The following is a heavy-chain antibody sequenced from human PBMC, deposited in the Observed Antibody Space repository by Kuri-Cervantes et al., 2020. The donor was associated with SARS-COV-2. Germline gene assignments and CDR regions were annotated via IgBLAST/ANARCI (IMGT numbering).Heavy chain of an antibody. CDR2: IYYSGST. Sequence: SETLSLTCTVSGGSISSHYWSWIRQPPGKGLEWIGYIYYSGSTNYNPSLKSRVTISVDTSKNQFSLKLSSVTAADTAVYYCARETYSSCWCDAFDIWGQGTMVTVSS. J-gene: IGHJ3*02. CDR1: GGSISSHY. D-gene: IGHD6-19*01. V-gene: IGHV4-59*11. CDR3: ARETYSSCWCDAFDI.